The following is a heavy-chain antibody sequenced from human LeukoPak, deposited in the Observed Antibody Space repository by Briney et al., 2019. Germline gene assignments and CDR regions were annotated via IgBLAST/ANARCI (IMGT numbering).Heavy chain of an antibody. Sequence: GASVKVSCKASGYTFTSYDINWVRQATGQGLEWMGWMNPNSGNTGYAQKFQGRVTMTRDTSISTAYMELSRLRSDDTAVYYCARSGTIHYYYYYMDVWGKGTTVTVSS. D-gene: IGHD1-1*01. J-gene: IGHJ6*03. CDR1: GYTFTSYD. V-gene: IGHV1-8*02. CDR3: ARSGTIHYYYYYMDV. CDR2: MNPNSGNT.